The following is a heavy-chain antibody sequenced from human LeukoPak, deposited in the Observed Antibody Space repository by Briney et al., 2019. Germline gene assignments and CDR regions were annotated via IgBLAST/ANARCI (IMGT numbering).Heavy chain of an antibody. CDR1: GGSVSSGSYY. J-gene: IGHJ4*02. CDR2: IYYSGST. CDR3: ARDLGDYDNYFDY. V-gene: IGHV4-61*01. D-gene: IGHD4-17*01. Sequence: PSETLSLTCTVSGGSVSSGSYYWSWIRQPPGKGLEWIGYIYYSGSTNYNPSLKSRVTVSVDTSKNQFPLKLSSVTAADTAVYYCARDLGDYDNYFDYWGQGTLVTVSS.